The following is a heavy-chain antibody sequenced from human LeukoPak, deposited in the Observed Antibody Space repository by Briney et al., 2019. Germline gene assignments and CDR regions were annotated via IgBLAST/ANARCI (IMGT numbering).Heavy chain of an antibody. Sequence: PGGSLRLSCAASGFTFSSYEMNWVRQAPGKGLEWVSYISGCGSIIYYADSVKGRFTISRDNAKNSLYLQMNSLRAEDTAVYYCASTVVPGRTCRDAWGEGTLVTVSS. CDR2: ISGCGSII. D-gene: IGHD2-2*01. V-gene: IGHV3-48*03. CDR3: ASTVVPGRTCRDA. CDR1: GFTFSSYE. J-gene: IGHJ5*02.